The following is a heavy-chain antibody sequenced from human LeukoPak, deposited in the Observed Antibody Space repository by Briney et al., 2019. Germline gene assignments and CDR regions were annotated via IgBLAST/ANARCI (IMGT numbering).Heavy chain of an antibody. D-gene: IGHD3-9*01. J-gene: IGHJ5*01. V-gene: IGHV3-33*01. CDR3: AREILESSLRYFDWFDF. CDR2: IWYDGSNK. Sequence: GGSLRLSCAASGFTFSSYGMHWVRQAPGKGLEGVAVIWYDGSNKYYADSVKGRFTISRDNSKNTLYLQMNSLRAEDTAVYYCAREILESSLRYFDWFDFWGQGTLVTVSS. CDR1: GFTFSSYG.